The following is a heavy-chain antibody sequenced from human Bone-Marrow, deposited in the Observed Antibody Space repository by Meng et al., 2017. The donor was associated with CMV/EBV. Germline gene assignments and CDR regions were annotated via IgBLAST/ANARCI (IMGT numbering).Heavy chain of an antibody. J-gene: IGHJ4*02. CDR1: GFTFSSYW. Sequence: GGSLRLSCAASGFTFSSYWMSWVRQAPGKGLEWVANIKYDGSEKVYVDSVKGRFTISRDNAKNSLFLQMNSLRVDDTAVYYCGRNRVDFWGQGILVTVSS. V-gene: IGHV3-7*01. CDR2: IKYDGSEK. CDR3: GRNRVDF. D-gene: IGHD1-14*01.